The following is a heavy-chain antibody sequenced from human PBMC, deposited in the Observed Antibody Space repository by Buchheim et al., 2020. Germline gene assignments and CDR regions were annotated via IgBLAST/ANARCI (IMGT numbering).Heavy chain of an antibody. CDR3: AKFEQSSSSSSGFDH. CDR2: CSYSGGMT. J-gene: IGHJ4*02. CDR1: GFTFSNYR. V-gene: IGHV3-23*04. D-gene: IGHD6-6*01. Sequence: EVQLVESGGGLVKPGGSLRLSCAASGFTFSNYRMNWVRQAPGKGLEWVSGCSYSGGMTDYADSVKGRFTIPRDNSKNTLFLKMSSLRDEDTAVYYCAKFEQSSSSSSGFDHWGQGTL.